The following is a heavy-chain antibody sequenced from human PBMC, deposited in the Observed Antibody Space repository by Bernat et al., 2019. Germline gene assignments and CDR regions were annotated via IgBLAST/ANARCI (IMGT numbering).Heavy chain of an antibody. D-gene: IGHD1-26*01. CDR1: GGSFSGYY. V-gene: IGHV4-34*01. J-gene: IGHJ4*02. CDR3: ARVSSGSYD. CDR2: INHSGST. Sequence: QVQLQQWGAGLLKPSETLSITCAVYGGSFSGYYWSWIRQPPGKGLEWIGEINHSGSTNYNPSLKSRVTISVDTSKNQFSLKLSSVTAADTAVYYCARVSSGSYDWGQGTLVTVSS.